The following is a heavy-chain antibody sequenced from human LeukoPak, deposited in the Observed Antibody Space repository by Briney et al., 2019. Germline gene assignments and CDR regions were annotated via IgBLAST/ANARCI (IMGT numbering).Heavy chain of an antibody. CDR2: MNPNSGNT. CDR3: ARVRITIFGVVIYGMDV. CDR1: GYTFTSYD. D-gene: IGHD3-3*01. V-gene: IGHV1-8*01. Sequence: GASVEVSCKASGYTFTSYDINWVRQATGQGLEWMGWMNPNSGNTGYAQKFQGRVTMTRNTSISTAYMELSSLRSEDTAVYYCARVRITIFGVVIYGMDVWDQGTTVTVSS. J-gene: IGHJ6*02.